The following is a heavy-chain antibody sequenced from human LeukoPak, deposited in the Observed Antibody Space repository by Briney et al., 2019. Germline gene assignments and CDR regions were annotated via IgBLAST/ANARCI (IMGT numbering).Heavy chain of an antibody. Sequence: GASVKVSCKASGYTFTGYYMHWVRQAPGQGLEWMGRTNPNSGGTNYAQKFQGRVTMTRDTSISTAYMELSRLRSDDTAVYYCAREPPKRRYCSSTSCYHNWFDPWGQGTLVTVSS. CDR2: TNPNSGGT. CDR3: AREPPKRRYCSSTSCYHNWFDP. V-gene: IGHV1-2*06. D-gene: IGHD2-2*01. CDR1: GYTFTGYY. J-gene: IGHJ5*02.